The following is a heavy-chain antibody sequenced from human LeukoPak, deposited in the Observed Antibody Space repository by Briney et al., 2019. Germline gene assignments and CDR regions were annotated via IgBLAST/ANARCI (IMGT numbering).Heavy chain of an antibody. J-gene: IGHJ6*03. CDR1: GGSISSGSYY. CDR3: ARDRGCSSTSCYRDWGYYYYYMDV. V-gene: IGHV4-61*02. D-gene: IGHD2-2*01. Sequence: SETLSLTCTVSGGSISSGSYYWSWIRQPAGKGLEWIGRIYTSGSTNYNPSLKSRVTISVDTSKNQFSLKLSSVTAADTAVYYCARDRGCSSTSCYRDWGYYYYYMDVWGKGTTVTVSS. CDR2: IYTSGST.